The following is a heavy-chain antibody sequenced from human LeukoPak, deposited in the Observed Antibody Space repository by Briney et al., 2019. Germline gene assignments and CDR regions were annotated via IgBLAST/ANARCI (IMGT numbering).Heavy chain of an antibody. D-gene: IGHD2-15*01. V-gene: IGHV3-48*02. CDR2: ISSSSSTI. CDR1: GFTFSSYS. Sequence: GGSLRLSCAASGFTFSSYSMNWVRQAPGKGLEWVSYISSSSSTIYYADSVKGRFTISRDNAKNSLYLQMSSLRDEDTAVYYCALIKGGGPTVREYWGQGTVVTVS. J-gene: IGHJ4*02. CDR3: ALIKGGGPTVREY.